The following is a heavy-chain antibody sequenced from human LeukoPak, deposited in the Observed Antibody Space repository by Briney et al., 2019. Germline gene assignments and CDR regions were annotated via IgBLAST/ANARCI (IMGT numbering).Heavy chain of an antibody. J-gene: IGHJ4*02. CDR3: ARPGRGFLAY. Sequence: GGALRLSCAACGFTFSDYYMSWIRQAPGKGLEWVSYISSSSSYTNYADSVKGRFTISRDNAKNSLYLQMNSLRAEDTAVYYCARPGRGFLAYWGQGTLVTVSS. V-gene: IGHV3-11*03. D-gene: IGHD3-22*01. CDR2: ISSSSSYT. CDR1: GFTFSDYY.